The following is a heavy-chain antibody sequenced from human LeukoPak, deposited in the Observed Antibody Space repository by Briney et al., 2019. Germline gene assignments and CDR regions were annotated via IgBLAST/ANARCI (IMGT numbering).Heavy chain of an antibody. CDR2: IYYSGST. D-gene: IGHD2-15*01. J-gene: IGHJ6*03. CDR1: GGSFSGYY. Sequence: SETLSLTCAVYGGSFSGYYWSWIRQPPGKGLEWIGYIYYSGSTNYNPSLKSRVTISVDTSKNQFSLKLSSVTAADTAVYYCARSVEGYCSGGSCYSYYYYMDVWGKGTTVTISS. CDR3: ARSVEGYCSGGSCYSYYYYMDV. V-gene: IGHV4-59*01.